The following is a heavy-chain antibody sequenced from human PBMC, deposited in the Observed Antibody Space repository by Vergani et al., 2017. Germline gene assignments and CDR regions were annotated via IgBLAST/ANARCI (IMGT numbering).Heavy chain of an antibody. V-gene: IGHV4-4*07. CDR2: IYTSGST. CDR3: ARVGCSGGSFYADAKKYNWSYP. J-gene: IGHJ5*02. Sequence: QVQMQESGPGLVKPSETLSLTCTVSGGSISSYYWSWIRQPAGKGLEWIGRIYTSGSTNYNPSLKSRVTISVDTSKKQFSLKLSSVTAADTAWYYCARVGCSGGSFYADAKKYNWSYPGGQGTLVTASS. D-gene: IGHD2-15*01. CDR1: GGSISSYY.